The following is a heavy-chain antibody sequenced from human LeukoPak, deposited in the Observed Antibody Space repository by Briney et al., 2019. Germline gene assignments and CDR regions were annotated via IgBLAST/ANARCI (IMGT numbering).Heavy chain of an antibody. J-gene: IGHJ6*02. V-gene: IGHV1-2*02. D-gene: IGHD2-2*01. CDR1: GYTFTGYY. Sequence: ASVKVSCKASGYTFTGYYMHWVRQAPGQGLEWMGWINPNSGGTNYAQKFQGRVTMTRDTSISTAYMELSRLRSDDTAVYYCAGDAVGYCSSTSCYASYYYYGMDVWGQGTTVTVSS. CDR3: AGDAVGYCSSTSCYASYYYYGMDV. CDR2: INPNSGGT.